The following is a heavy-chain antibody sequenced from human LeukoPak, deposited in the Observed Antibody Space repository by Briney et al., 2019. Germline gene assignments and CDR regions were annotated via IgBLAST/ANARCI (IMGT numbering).Heavy chain of an antibody. J-gene: IGHJ6*03. V-gene: IGHV4-59*01. CDR2: IYYSGST. D-gene: IGHD3-10*01. CDR3: ARGNGSGTYYHHYYYYYMDV. CDR1: GGSISSYY. Sequence: SETLSLTCTVSGGSISSYYWRWIRQPPGKGLEWIGYIYYSGSTNYNPSLKSRVTISVDTSKNQFSLKLSSVTAADTAVYYCARGNGSGTYYHHYYYYYMDVWGKGTTVTISS.